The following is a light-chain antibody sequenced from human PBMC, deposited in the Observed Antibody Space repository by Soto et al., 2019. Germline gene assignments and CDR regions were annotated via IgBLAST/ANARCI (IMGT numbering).Light chain of an antibody. V-gene: IGLV3-25*03. J-gene: IGLJ2*01. CDR3: QSADSSGTYVV. Sequence: SYELTQPPSVSVSPGQTARITCSGDALPNQYAYWYQQKPGQDPVLVIYKDSERPSGIPERFSGSSSGTTVTLTISGVQAEDEADYYCQSADSSGTYVVFGGGTKVTVL. CDR2: KDS. CDR1: ALPNQY.